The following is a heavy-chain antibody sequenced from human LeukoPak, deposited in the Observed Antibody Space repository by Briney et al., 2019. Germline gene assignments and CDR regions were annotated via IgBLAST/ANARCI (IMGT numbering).Heavy chain of an antibody. D-gene: IGHD5-12*01. Sequence: GRSLRLSCAASGFTFSSYGMHWVRQAPGKGLEWVAVISYDGSNKYYADSVKGRFTISRDNSKNTLYLRMNSLRAEDTAVYYCARGVATKTVDYWGQGTLVTVSS. J-gene: IGHJ4*02. CDR2: ISYDGSNK. V-gene: IGHV3-30*03. CDR3: ARGVATKTVDY. CDR1: GFTFSSYG.